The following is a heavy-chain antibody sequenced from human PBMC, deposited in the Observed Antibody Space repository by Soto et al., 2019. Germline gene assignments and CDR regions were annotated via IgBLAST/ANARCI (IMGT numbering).Heavy chain of an antibody. Sequence: GGSLRLSCVASGFTFSSYARSWVGQAPGQRLEWVATFSGGRDTTWHADSVKGRFTVSRDSSKNTLSLQMNSLRPEDTALYYCAKATSATCTGSICYSFDYWGQGTLVTVSS. D-gene: IGHD2-21*01. CDR3: AKATSATCTGSICYSFDY. J-gene: IGHJ4*02. CDR2: FSGGRDTT. V-gene: IGHV3-23*01. CDR1: GFTFSSYA.